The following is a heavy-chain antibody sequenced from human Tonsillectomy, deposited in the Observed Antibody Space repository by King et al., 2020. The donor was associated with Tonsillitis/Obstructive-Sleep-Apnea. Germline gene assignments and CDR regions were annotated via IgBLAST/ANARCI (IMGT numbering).Heavy chain of an antibody. CDR2: VNQDGSDK. V-gene: IGHV3-7*03. CDR3: ARCYSGNDLDYYYFYAIDV. D-gene: IGHD5-12*01. CDR1: RFTFSSYW. Sequence: GQLVQSGGGLVQPGGSLRLSCAASRFTFSSYWINWVRQAPGKGLEWVANVNQDGSDKYYVDSVKGRFTISRDNAKNSLYLQMNSLRAEDTAVYYCARCYSGNDLDYYYFYAIDVWGQGTTVTVSS. J-gene: IGHJ6*02.